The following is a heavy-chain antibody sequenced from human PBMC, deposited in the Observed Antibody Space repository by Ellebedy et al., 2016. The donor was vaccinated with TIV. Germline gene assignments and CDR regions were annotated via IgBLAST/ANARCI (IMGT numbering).Heavy chain of an antibody. D-gene: IGHD3-3*01. CDR1: GGSISSSSYY. J-gene: IGHJ6*03. V-gene: IGHV4-39*01. CDR3: ARLRSYDFWSGYPHYYYYMDV. Sequence: SETLSLTXTVSGGSISSSSYYWGWIRQPPGKGLEWIGSIYYSGSTYYNPSLKSRVTISVDTSKNQFSLKLSSVTAADTAVYYCARLRSYDFWSGYPHYYYYMDVWGKGTTVTVSS. CDR2: IYYSGST.